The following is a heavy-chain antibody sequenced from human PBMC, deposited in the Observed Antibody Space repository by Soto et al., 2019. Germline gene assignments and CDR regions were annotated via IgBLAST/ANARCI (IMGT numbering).Heavy chain of an antibody. D-gene: IGHD2-15*01. CDR1: GGTFSSYP. J-gene: IGHJ6*02. V-gene: IGHV1-69*02. CDR2: IIPILGIA. CDR3: ADLVVXXTGMDV. Sequence: QVQLVQSGAEVKKPGSSVKVSCKASGGTFSSYPISWVRQAPGQGLEWMGRIIPILGIANYAQKFQGRVTITXXXXXXXXXXXXXXLXXXXXXXXXXADLVVXXTGMDVWGQGTTVTVSS.